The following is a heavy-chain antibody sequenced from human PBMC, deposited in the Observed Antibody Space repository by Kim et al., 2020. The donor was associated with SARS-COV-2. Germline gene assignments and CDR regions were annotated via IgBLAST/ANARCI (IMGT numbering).Heavy chain of an antibody. J-gene: IGHJ5*01. V-gene: IGHV3-21*01. CDR1: GFTFSSYS. CDR3: ARDRTNMEGVNWFDA. Sequence: GGSLRLSCAASGFTFSSYSMNWVRQAPGKGLEWVSSININSNYRTYADSVKGRFTISRDNAKNSLFLQMNSLRVEDTAVYYCARDRTNMEGVNWFDAWG. CDR2: ININSNYR. D-gene: IGHD3-16*01.